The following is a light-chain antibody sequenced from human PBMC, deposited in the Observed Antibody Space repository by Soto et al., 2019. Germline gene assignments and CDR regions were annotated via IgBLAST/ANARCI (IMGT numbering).Light chain of an antibody. J-gene: IGLJ2*01. Sequence: QSALTQPASVSGSPGQSITISCTGTSSDVGGYNYVSWYQQHPSKAPKLMIYDVSNRPSGVSNRFSGSKSGNTASLTISGLQAEDEADYYCSSYTSRVVFGGGTKLTVL. V-gene: IGLV2-14*01. CDR1: SSDVGGYNY. CDR2: DVS. CDR3: SSYTSRVV.